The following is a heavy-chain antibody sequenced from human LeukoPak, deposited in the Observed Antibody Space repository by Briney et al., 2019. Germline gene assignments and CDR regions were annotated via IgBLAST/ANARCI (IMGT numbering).Heavy chain of an antibody. V-gene: IGHV3-23*01. CDR2: ISGSGGGT. Sequence: GGSLRLSCAASGFTFSSYAMSWVRQAPGKGLEWVSAISGSGGGTYYADSVKGRFTISGDNPKNTLYLQMNSLRAEDTAVYYCAKGGGYNGYYYYNYMDVWGKGTTVTVSS. D-gene: IGHD5-24*01. CDR1: GFTFSSYA. J-gene: IGHJ6*03. CDR3: AKGGGYNGYYYYNYMDV.